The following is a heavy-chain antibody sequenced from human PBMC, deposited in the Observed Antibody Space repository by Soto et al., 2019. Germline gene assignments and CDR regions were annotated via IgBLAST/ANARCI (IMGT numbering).Heavy chain of an antibody. V-gene: IGHV3-64D*08. D-gene: IGHD6-19*01. CDR2: ISSNGGST. Sequence: EVQLVESGGGLVQPGGSLRLSCSASGFTFSSYAMHWVRQAPGKGLEYVSAISSNGGSTYYADSVKGRFTISRDNSKNTLYLQMSSLRAEDTAVYYCVKGYSSGWLYDAFDIWGQGTMVTVSS. CDR1: GFTFSSYA. J-gene: IGHJ3*02. CDR3: VKGYSSGWLYDAFDI.